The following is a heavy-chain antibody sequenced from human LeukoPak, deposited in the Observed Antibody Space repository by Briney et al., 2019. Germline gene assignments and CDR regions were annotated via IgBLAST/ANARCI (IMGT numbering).Heavy chain of an antibody. CDR2: ISGSGGST. Sequence: GGSLRLSCAASGFTFSSYGMHWVRQAPGKGLEWVSAISGSGGSTYYADSVKGRFTISRDNSKNTLYLQMNSLRAEDTAVYYCVRFSIAAAGTNGMDVWGQGTTVTVSS. V-gene: IGHV3-23*01. D-gene: IGHD6-13*01. CDR1: GFTFSSYG. J-gene: IGHJ6*02. CDR3: VRFSIAAAGTNGMDV.